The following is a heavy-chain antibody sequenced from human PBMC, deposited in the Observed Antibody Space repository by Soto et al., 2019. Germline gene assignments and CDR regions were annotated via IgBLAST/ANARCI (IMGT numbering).Heavy chain of an antibody. CDR3: AKDDSEGRAVAGWGFDY. V-gene: IGHV3-43*02. J-gene: IGHJ4*02. Sequence: GGSLRLSCAASGFTFDDYAMHWVRQAPGKGLEWVSLISGDGGSTYYADSVKGRFTISRDNSKNSLYLQMNSLRTEDTAVYYCAKDDSEGRAVAGWGFDYWGQGTLVTVSS. CDR2: ISGDGGST. CDR1: GFTFDDYA. D-gene: IGHD6-19*01.